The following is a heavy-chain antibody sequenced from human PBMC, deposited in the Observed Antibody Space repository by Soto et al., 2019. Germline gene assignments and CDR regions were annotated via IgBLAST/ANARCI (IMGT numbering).Heavy chain of an antibody. CDR1: GYTFTSYG. CDR2: ISAYNGNT. J-gene: IGHJ2*01. CDR3: ARVGTGYSSGWYGVRWYFDL. V-gene: IGHV1-18*01. Sequence: QVQLVQSGAEVKKPGASVKVSCKASGYTFTSYGISWVRQAPGQGLEWMGWISAYNGNTNYAQKPLDRVTMTTDTSXITXYXVLRSLRSDDTAVYYCARVGTGYSSGWYGVRWYFDLWGRGTLVTVSS. D-gene: IGHD6-19*01.